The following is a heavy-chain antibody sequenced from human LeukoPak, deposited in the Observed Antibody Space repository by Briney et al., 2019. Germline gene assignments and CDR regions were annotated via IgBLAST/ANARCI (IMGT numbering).Heavy chain of an antibody. Sequence: PGRSLRLSCAASGFTFSSYAMHWVRQAPGKGLEWVAVISYDGSNKYYADSVKGRFTISRDNSKNTLYLQMNSLRAEDTAVYYCARPPPYSSSWYDYYYGMDVWGQGTTVTVSS. CDR2: ISYDGSNK. CDR3: ARPPPYSSSWYDYYYGMDV. CDR1: GFTFSSYA. V-gene: IGHV3-30-3*01. D-gene: IGHD6-13*01. J-gene: IGHJ6*02.